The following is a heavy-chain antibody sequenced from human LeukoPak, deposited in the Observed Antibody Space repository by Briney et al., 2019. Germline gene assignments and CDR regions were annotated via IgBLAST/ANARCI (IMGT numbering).Heavy chain of an antibody. CDR1: GFTFSSYG. CDR2: IRYDGSNK. D-gene: IGHD6-6*01. V-gene: IGHV3-30*02. CDR3: ARESFAARWD. Sequence: GGSLRLSCAASGFTFSSYGMHWVRQAPGKGLEWVAFIRYDGSNKYYAESVKGRFTISRDNAKNSLYLQMNSLTAEDTAVYYCARESFAARWDWGQGTLVTVSS. J-gene: IGHJ4*02.